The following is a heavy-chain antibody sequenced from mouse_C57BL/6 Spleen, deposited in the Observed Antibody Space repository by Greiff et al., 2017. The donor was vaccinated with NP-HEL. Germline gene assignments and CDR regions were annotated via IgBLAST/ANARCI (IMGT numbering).Heavy chain of an antibody. CDR2: IYPGSGNP. Sequence: VQGVESGAELVRPGASVKLSCKASGYTFTDYYINWVKQRPGQGLEWIARIYPGSGNPYYNEKFKGKATLTAEKSSSTAYMQLSSLTSEDAAVYFCAREGGKGAMDYWGQGTSVTVSP. CDR3: AREGGKGAMDY. D-gene: IGHD1-1*02. J-gene: IGHJ4*01. CDR1: GYTFTDYY. V-gene: IGHV1-76*01.